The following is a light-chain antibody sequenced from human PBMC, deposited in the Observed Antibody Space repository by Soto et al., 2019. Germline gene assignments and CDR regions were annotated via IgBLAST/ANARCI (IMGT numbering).Light chain of an antibody. V-gene: IGKV1-39*01. Sequence: DIQMTQSPSSLSASVGDRVTITCRASQSISSYLNWYQQKPGKAPKLLIYAASSLQSGVPSRFSGSGSGTDFTLTISSLQPEDFATYYCQQSYSTGTFVQGTKVEIK. CDR3: QQSYSTGT. J-gene: IGKJ1*01. CDR1: QSISSY. CDR2: AAS.